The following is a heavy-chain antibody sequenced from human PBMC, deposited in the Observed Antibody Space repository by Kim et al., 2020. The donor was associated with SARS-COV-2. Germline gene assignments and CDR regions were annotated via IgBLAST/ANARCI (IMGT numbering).Heavy chain of an antibody. CDR2: ISAYNGNT. V-gene: IGHV1-18*04. CDR3: ARDLAVGATPPFGY. D-gene: IGHD1-26*01. CDR1: GYTFTSYG. Sequence: ASVKVSCKASGYTFTSYGISWVRQAPGQGLEWMGWISAYNGNTNYAQKLQGRVTMTTDTSTSTAYMELRSLRSDDTAVYYCARDLAVGATPPFGYWGQGTLVTVSS. J-gene: IGHJ4*02.